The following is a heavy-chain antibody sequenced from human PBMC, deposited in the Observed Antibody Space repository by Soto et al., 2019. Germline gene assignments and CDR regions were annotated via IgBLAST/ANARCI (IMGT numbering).Heavy chain of an antibody. CDR3: AHHCWTASGTRYYFDY. D-gene: IGHD6-13*01. CDR2: IYWDDDR. J-gene: IGHJ4*02. V-gene: IGHV2-5*02. Sequence: QITLTESGPTLVKPTQTLTLTCTFSGFSFSTSAVGVDWIRQPPGKALERLAHIYWDDDRRYSPFLNGRLTFPTNTSTNQVVFTMTNMDHVDTGTYYCAHHCWTASGTRYYFDYWGQGTLVTVSS. CDR1: GFSFSTSAVG.